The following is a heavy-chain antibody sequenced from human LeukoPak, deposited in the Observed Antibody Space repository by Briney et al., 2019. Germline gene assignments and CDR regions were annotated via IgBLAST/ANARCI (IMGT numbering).Heavy chain of an antibody. CDR3: ARVSRRYGMDV. V-gene: IGHV4-59*01. J-gene: IGHJ6*02. CDR1: GGSISSYY. Sequence: SENLSLNCTVSGGSISSYYWSWIRQPPGKGLEWIGYIYYSGSTNYNPSLKSRVTISVDTSKNQFSLKLSSVTAADTAVYYCARVSRRYGMDVWGQGTTVTVTS. CDR2: IYYSGST.